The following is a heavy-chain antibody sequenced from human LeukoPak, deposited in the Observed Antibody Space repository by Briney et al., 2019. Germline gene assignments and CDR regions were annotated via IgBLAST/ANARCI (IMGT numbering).Heavy chain of an antibody. D-gene: IGHD4-17*01. V-gene: IGHV3-21*01. J-gene: IGHJ4*02. CDR2: ISSDSSYI. Sequence: GGSLRLSCAASGFTFSTYSANWVRQAPGKGLEWVSSISSDSSYIYYADSVKGRFTISRDNAKNSLYLQMNSLRPEDTAVYYCARDPIEDGDLFFDYWGQGTLVTVSS. CDR3: ARDPIEDGDLFFDY. CDR1: GFTFSTYS.